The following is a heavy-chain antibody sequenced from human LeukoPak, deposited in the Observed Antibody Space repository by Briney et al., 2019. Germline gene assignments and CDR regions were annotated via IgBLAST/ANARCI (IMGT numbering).Heavy chain of an antibody. CDR2: LNPEDGET. J-gene: IGHJ5*02. CDR3: ATPRCSSTSCYGNWFDP. D-gene: IGHD2-2*01. Sequence: ASEKVSCKVSGYTLTELSMYWVRQATGKGLEWMGGLNPEDGETIYAQKFQGRVTMTEDTSTDTAYMELSSLRSEDAAVYYCATPRCSSTSCYGNWFDPWGQGILVTVSS. CDR1: GYTLTELS. V-gene: IGHV1-24*01.